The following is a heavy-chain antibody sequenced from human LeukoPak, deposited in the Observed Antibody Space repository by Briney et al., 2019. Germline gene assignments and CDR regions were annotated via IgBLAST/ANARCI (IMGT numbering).Heavy chain of an antibody. V-gene: IGHV1-24*01. D-gene: IGHD2-2*01. CDR1: GYTLTELS. Sequence: ASVKVSCKVSGYTLTELSMHWVRQAPGNGLEWMGGFDPEDGETIYAQKFQGRVTMTEDTSTDTAYMELSSLRSEDTAVYYCATDLGYCSSTSCYSIGWGQGTLVTVSS. CDR2: FDPEDGET. CDR3: ATDLGYCSSTSCYSIG. J-gene: IGHJ4*02.